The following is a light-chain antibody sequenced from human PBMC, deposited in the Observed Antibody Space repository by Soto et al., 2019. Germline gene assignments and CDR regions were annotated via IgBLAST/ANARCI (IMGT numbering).Light chain of an antibody. Sequence: DIVLTHSPGTLSLSPCERATLFFSASQSVSFNALACYQQKGRQAPRLLIYAASTRATGVPDRISGTGSGTDFTLTISRLEPEDFAVYYCQQYGSSSLTFGQGTKVDI. J-gene: IGKJ1*01. CDR1: QSVSFNA. V-gene: IGKV3-20*01. CDR3: QQYGSSSLT. CDR2: AAS.